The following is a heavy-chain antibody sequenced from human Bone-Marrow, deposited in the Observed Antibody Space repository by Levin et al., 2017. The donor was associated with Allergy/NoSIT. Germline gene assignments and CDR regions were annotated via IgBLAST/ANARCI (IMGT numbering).Heavy chain of an antibody. CDR2: ISSSGDNT. J-gene: IGHJ4*02. CDR3: AKVAVAPSVSIHY. D-gene: IGHD6-19*01. CDR1: GFTFSSYA. V-gene: IGHV3-23*01. Sequence: PGGSLRLSCAASGFTFSSYAMSWVRQAPGKGLEWVSAISSSGDNTFYADSVKGRFTISRDNSKNTLYLQMNSLRAEDTAVYYCAKVAVAPSVSIHYWGQGTLVTVSS.